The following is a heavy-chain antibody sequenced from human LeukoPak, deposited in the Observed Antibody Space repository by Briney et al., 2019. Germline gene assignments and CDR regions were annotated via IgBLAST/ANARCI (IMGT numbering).Heavy chain of an antibody. Sequence: SETLSLTCTVSGGSISSYYWSWIRQPPGKGLEWIGYIHYSGSTNYNPSLKSRVTISVDTSKNQFSLKLSSVTAADTAVYYCARSRLGTDSGSYYVVYFDYWGQGTLVTVSS. J-gene: IGHJ4*02. V-gene: IGHV4-59*01. CDR3: ARSRLGTDSGSYYVVYFDY. CDR1: GGSISSYY. CDR2: IHYSGST. D-gene: IGHD1-26*01.